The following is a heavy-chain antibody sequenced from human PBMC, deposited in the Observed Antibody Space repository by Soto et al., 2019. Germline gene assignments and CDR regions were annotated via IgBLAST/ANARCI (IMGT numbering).Heavy chain of an antibody. V-gene: IGHV4-30-2*01. J-gene: IGHJ5*02. Sequence: SETLSLTCAVSGGSISSGGYSWSWIRQPPGKGLEWIGYIYHSGSTYYNPSLKSRVTISVDRSKNQFSLKLSSVTAADTAVYYCARGYCISTSCYRGNWFDPWGQGTLVTVSS. CDR3: ARGYCISTSCYRGNWFDP. CDR1: GGSISSGGYS. CDR2: IYHSGST. D-gene: IGHD2-2*01.